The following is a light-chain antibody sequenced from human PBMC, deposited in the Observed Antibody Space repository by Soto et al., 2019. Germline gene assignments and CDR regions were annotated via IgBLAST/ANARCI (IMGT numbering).Light chain of an antibody. CDR2: EVT. CDR1: TSDVGNYNY. J-gene: IGLJ2*01. V-gene: IGLV2-14*01. Sequence: QSALTQPASVSGSPGQSITISCIGTTSDVGNYNYVSWYQHHPGKAPKLIISEVTNRPSGVSNRFSGSKSGNTASLTISGLQAEDEADYYCVSYTTSTTFVFGGGTKLTVL. CDR3: VSYTTSTTFV.